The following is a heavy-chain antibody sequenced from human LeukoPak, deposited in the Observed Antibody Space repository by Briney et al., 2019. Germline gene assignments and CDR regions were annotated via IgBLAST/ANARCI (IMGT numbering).Heavy chain of an antibody. V-gene: IGHV4-59*06. J-gene: IGHJ4*02. Sequence: SETLSLICTVSGASISSYYWSWIRQHPGKGLEWIGYVYYSGNTYYNPSLKSRVTISVDTSKNQFSLKLSSVTAADTAVYYCARTDSSGYYADYWGQGTLVTVSS. CDR2: VYYSGNT. CDR1: GASISSYY. CDR3: ARTDSSGYYADY. D-gene: IGHD3-22*01.